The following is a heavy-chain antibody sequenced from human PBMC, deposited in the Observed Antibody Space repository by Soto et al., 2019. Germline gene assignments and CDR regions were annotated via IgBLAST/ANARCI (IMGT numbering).Heavy chain of an antibody. CDR3: ARGLEILPGIAAAGTRQH. D-gene: IGHD6-13*01. Sequence: SETLSLTCAVYGGSFSGYYWSWILQPPGKGLEWIGEINHSGSTNYNPSLKSRVTISVDTSKNQFSLKLSSVTAADTAVYYCARGLEILPGIAAAGTRQHWGQGTLVTVSS. V-gene: IGHV4-34*01. CDR2: INHSGST. CDR1: GGSFSGYY. J-gene: IGHJ1*01.